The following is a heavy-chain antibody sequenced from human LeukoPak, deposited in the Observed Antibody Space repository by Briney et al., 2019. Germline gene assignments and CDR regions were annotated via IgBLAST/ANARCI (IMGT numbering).Heavy chain of an antibody. CDR3: ARLNVLDSSVLHHFDR. Sequence: PSETLSLTCSVSGGSISYYYWSWIRQTPGKGLEWIAYINHSWDTEYNPSLKSRVTISVDTSKNQFSLKLNSVTAAGTAVYYCARLNVLDSSVLHHFDRWGQGTLVTVSS. CDR1: GGSISYYY. J-gene: IGHJ4*02. D-gene: IGHD6-13*01. CDR2: INHSWDT. V-gene: IGHV4-59*08.